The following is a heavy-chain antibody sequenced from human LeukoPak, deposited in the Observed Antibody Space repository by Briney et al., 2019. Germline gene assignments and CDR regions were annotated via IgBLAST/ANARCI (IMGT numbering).Heavy chain of an antibody. CDR2: ITTSGAST. CDR1: GFTFSDYA. V-gene: IGHV3-23*01. Sequence: GGSLRLSCAASGFTFSDYAMSWVRQAPGKGLERVSGITTSGASTYYAYSVKDRFTISRDNSKNTVYLQINSLRAEDTAVYYCAIGGEQWLAETDYWGQGTLVTVSS. D-gene: IGHD6-19*01. CDR3: AIGGEQWLAETDY. J-gene: IGHJ4*02.